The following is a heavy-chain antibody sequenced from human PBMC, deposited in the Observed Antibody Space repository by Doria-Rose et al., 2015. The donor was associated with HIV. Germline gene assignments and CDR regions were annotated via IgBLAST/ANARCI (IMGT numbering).Heavy chain of an antibody. CDR3: ASALPGGYGY. CDR2: INHSGST. CDR1: GGSFSGYY. V-gene: IGHV4-34*01. D-gene: IGHD6-13*01. J-gene: IGHJ4*02. Sequence: QLQQWGAGLLKPSETLSHTCAVYGGSFSGYYWSWIRQPPGKGLEWIGEINHSGSTNYNPSLKSRVTISVDTSKNQFSLKLSSVTAADTAVYYCASALPGGYGYWGQGTLVTVSS.